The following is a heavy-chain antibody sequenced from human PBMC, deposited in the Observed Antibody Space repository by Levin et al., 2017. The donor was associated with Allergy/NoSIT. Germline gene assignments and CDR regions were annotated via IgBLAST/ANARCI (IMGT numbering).Heavy chain of an antibody. J-gene: IGHJ4*02. Sequence: GESLKISCAASGFTFSSYAMSWVRQAPGKGLEWVSTISGSGGSTYYADSVKGRFTISRDNSKNTLYLQMNSLRAEDTAEYYCAKLGLKLGGDYWGQGTLVTVSS. CDR1: GFTFSSYA. V-gene: IGHV3-23*01. D-gene: IGHD7-27*01. CDR3: AKLGLKLGGDY. CDR2: ISGSGGST.